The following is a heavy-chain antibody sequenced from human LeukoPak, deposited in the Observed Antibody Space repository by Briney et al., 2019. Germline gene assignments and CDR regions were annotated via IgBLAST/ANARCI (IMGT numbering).Heavy chain of an antibody. CDR3: ARSHSSGSGFDP. J-gene: IGHJ5*02. CDR2: ISWNSGSI. D-gene: IGHD6-19*01. V-gene: IGHV3-9*01. CDR1: GFIFDDYA. Sequence: GGSLRLSCAASGFIFDDYAMHWVRQAPGKGLEWVSGISWNSGSIGYADSVKGRFTISRDNAKNSLYLQMNSLRAEETALYYCARSHSSGSGFDPWGQGTLVTVSS.